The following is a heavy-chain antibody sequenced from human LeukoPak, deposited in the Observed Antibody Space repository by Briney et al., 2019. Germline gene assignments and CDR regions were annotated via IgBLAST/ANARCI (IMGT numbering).Heavy chain of an antibody. V-gene: IGHV3-30*02. CDR3: AKDRDGDWAVDH. Sequence: GGSLRLSCAASGFTFSSYWMSWVRQAPGRGLEWVAFIHYVGSTIWYADSVKGRFTISRDFSKNTLYLQMSSLTTEDTAVYYCAKDRDGDWAVDHWGHGTLVIVSS. CDR2: IHYVGSTI. D-gene: IGHD4-17*01. CDR1: GFTFSSYW. J-gene: IGHJ4*01.